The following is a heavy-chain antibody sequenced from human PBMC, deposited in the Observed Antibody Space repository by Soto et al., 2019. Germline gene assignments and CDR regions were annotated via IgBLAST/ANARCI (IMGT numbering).Heavy chain of an antibody. CDR2: ISTSGDST. CDR3: AKGSGGVATWVYFDC. V-gene: IGHV3-23*01. D-gene: IGHD5-12*01. CDR1: GITFSSYA. Sequence: EVQLLESGGGLVQPGGSLRLSCAASGITFSSYAMSWVRQAPGKGLEWVSAISTSGDSTYYADSVKGRFTISRDNSKNTLYLQMNSLRAEDTAVYYCAKGSGGVATWVYFDCWGQGTLLTVSS. J-gene: IGHJ4*02.